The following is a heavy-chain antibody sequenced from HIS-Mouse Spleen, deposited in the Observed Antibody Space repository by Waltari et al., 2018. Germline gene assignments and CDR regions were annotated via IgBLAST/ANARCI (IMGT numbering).Heavy chain of an antibody. CDR1: GVPFSSYG. Sequence: QVQLVESGGGVVQPGRSLRLACAVSGVPFSSYGMHWVRQAPGKGLEWVAVISYDGSNKYYADSVKGRFTISRDNSKNTLYLQMNSLRAEDTAVYYCAKDRGSQFDYWGQGTLVTVSS. D-gene: IGHD1-26*01. CDR2: ISYDGSNK. J-gene: IGHJ4*02. V-gene: IGHV3-30*18. CDR3: AKDRGSQFDY.